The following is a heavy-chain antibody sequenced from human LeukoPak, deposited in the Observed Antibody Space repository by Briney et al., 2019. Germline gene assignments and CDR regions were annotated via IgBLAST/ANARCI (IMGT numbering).Heavy chain of an antibody. CDR1: GGTFSSYA. Sequence: ASVKVSCKASGGTFSSYAISWVRQAPGQGLEWMGGIIPIFGTANYAQKFQGRVTITTDESTSTAYMELSSLRSEDTAVYYCARDNIVVVPAAILYWFDPWGQGTLVTVSS. CDR2: IIPIFGTA. V-gene: IGHV1-69*05. J-gene: IGHJ5*02. D-gene: IGHD2-2*01. CDR3: ARDNIVVVPAAILYWFDP.